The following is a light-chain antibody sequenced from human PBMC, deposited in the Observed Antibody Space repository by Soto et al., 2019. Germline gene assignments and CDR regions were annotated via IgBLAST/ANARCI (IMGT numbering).Light chain of an antibody. CDR2: YTT. Sequence: QSVLTDSPSASGTPWHRVTISCSGSSSNIGSNSVSWYQHLPGTAPKLLIYYTTKRPSGVPDRFSGSKSATSASLDISGLQSEDEADYYCAAWDDNLDGYVFATGTKVTVL. CDR1: SSNIGSNS. J-gene: IGLJ1*01. CDR3: AAWDDNLDGYV. V-gene: IGLV1-44*01.